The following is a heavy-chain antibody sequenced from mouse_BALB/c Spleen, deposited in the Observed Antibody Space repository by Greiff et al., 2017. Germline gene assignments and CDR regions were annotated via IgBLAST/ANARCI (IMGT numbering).Heavy chain of an antibody. V-gene: IGHV3-8*02. Sequence: EVHLVESGPSLVKPSQTLSLTCSVTGDSITSGYWNWIRKFPGNKLEYMGYISYSGSTYYNPSLKSRISITRDTSKNQYYLQLNSVTTEDTATYYCARTPYYYGSSYGAMDYWGQGTSVTVSS. D-gene: IGHD1-1*01. J-gene: IGHJ4*01. CDR3: ARTPYYYGSSYGAMDY. CDR2: ISYSGST. CDR1: GDSITSGY.